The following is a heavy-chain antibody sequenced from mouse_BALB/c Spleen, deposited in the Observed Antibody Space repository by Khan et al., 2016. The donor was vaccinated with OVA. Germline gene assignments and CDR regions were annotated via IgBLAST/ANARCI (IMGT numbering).Heavy chain of an antibody. D-gene: IGHD1-1*02. Sequence: QIQLVQSGAELVKPGDSVKLSCKASGYIFTNYFMYWVKQRPGQGPGWSGGINHSNGGTHGNEKLKNKATLTVDKSSSSAFMQHSRLTSADSSVYYCAGTGYGGAFAYWGLGTLVTVSA. J-gene: IGHJ3*01. CDR3: AGTGYGGAFAY. V-gene: IGHV1S81*02. CDR1: GYIFTNYF. CDR2: INHSNGGT.